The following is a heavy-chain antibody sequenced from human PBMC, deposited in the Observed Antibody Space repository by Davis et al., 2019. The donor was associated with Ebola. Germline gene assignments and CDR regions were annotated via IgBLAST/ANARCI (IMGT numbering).Heavy chain of an antibody. CDR2: IKQDGSEK. D-gene: IGHD5-12*01. CDR3: ARVRWLRMYYFDY. V-gene: IGHV3-7*03. Sequence: GESLKISCAASGFTFSSYWMSWVRQAPGKGLEWVANIKQDGSEKYYVDSVKGRFTISRDNAKNSLYLQMNSLRAEDTAVYYCARVRWLRMYYFDYWGQGTLVTVPS. CDR1: GFTFSSYW. J-gene: IGHJ4*02.